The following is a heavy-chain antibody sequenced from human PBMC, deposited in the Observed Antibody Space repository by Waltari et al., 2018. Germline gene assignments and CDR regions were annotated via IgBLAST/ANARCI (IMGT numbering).Heavy chain of an antibody. Sequence: QLQLQESGPGLVKPSETLSLTCTVSGGSISSSSYYWGWIRQPPGKGLEWIGSIYYSGSTYYNPSLKSRVTISVDTSKNQFSLKLSSVTAADTAVYYCAGSGLIAAAGTDYFDYWGQGTLVTVSS. CDR1: GGSISSSSYY. CDR3: AGSGLIAAAGTDYFDY. D-gene: IGHD6-13*01. CDR2: IYYSGST. J-gene: IGHJ4*02. V-gene: IGHV4-39*01.